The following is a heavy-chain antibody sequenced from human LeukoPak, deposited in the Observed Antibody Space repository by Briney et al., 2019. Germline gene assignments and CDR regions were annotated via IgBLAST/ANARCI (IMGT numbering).Heavy chain of an antibody. D-gene: IGHD3-16*01. CDR3: AREGSDGYLFDY. V-gene: IGHV6-1*01. Sequence: SPTLSLTWAISVYSVSSNSATWDWLRQSPSRGLEWLGRTYYRSKWYNDYAVSLKSRVTINPDTSKNQFSLQLNSVTPEDTAVYYCAREGSDGYLFDYWGQGSLVIVSS. J-gene: IGHJ4*02. CDR1: VYSVSSNSAT. CDR2: TYYRSKWYN.